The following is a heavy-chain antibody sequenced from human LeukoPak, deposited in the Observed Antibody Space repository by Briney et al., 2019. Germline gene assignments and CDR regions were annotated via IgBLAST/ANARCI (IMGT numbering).Heavy chain of an antibody. J-gene: IGHJ5*02. CDR3: AKYCISADCYANWFGP. CDR2: SKSKTDGGTT. Sequence: PGGSLRLSCAGSGFTLSSAWMTWVRQAPGKGLEWVGLSKSKTDGGTTDYAAPVKGRFTISRDDSKNTPYLQMNSLKTEDTAVYYCAKYCISADCYANWFGPWSQGTLVTVSS. D-gene: IGHD2-2*01. CDR1: GFTLSSAW. V-gene: IGHV3-15*01.